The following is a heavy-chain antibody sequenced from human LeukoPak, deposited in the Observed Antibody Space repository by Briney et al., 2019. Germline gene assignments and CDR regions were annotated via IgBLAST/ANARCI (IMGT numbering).Heavy chain of an antibody. D-gene: IGHD3-10*01. CDR2: ISSSSSYI. Sequence: GGSLRLSCAASGFTFSSYNMNRVRQAPGKGLEWVSSISSSSSYIYYADSVKGRFTISRDNAKNSLYLQMNSLRAEDTAVYYCARVVYNYYYMDVWGKGTTVTVSS. J-gene: IGHJ6*03. V-gene: IGHV3-21*01. CDR1: GFTFSSYN. CDR3: ARVVYNYYYMDV.